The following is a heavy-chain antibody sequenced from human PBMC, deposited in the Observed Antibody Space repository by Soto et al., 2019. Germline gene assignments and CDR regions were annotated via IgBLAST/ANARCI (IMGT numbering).Heavy chain of an antibody. V-gene: IGHV3-30*18. J-gene: IGHJ2*01. CDR1: GFTFSDFG. CDR3: AKQDQIAVPGNYWYFGL. D-gene: IGHD6-19*01. CDR2: ISSDGNI. Sequence: QVELVESGGGAVQPGRSLRLSCAASGFTFSDFGIHWVRQAPGKGLEWVALISSDGNIYYGDAVKGRFTISRDNSKKAVYLQMNNLRPEDTAIYYCAKQDQIAVPGNYWYFGLWGRGTLVAVSS.